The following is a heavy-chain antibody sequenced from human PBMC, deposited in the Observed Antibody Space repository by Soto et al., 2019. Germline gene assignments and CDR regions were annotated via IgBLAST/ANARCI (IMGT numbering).Heavy chain of an antibody. CDR2: ISGSGGST. D-gene: IGHD5-12*01. CDR1: GFTFSSYA. V-gene: IGHV3-23*01. J-gene: IGHJ4*02. Sequence: GGSLRLSCAASGFTFSSYAMSWVRQAPGKGLEWVSAISGSGGSTYYADSVKGRFTISRDNSKNTLYLQMNSLRAEDTAVYYCARSSSGYDYLFDYWGQGTLVTVSS. CDR3: ARSSSGYDYLFDY.